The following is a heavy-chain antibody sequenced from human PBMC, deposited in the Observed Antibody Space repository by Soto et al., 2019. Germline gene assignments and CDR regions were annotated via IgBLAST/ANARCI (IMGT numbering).Heavy chain of an antibody. Sequence: QVQLVQSGAEVKKPGASVKVSCKASGYTFTSYGISWVRQAPGQGLDWMGWISAYNGNTNYAQKYQGRVTMTTDTAASTAYMELRSLRSDDTAVYYCARDRSSSWHNYYSYVMDVWGQGTTVTVSS. CDR1: GYTFTSYG. D-gene: IGHD6-13*01. V-gene: IGHV1-18*04. CDR2: ISAYNGNT. J-gene: IGHJ6*02. CDR3: ARDRSSSWHNYYSYVMDV.